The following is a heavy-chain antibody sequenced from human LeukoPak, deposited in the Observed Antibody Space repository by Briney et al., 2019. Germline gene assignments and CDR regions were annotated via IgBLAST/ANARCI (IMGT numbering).Heavy chain of an antibody. J-gene: IGHJ5*02. D-gene: IGHD1-26*01. V-gene: IGHV4-34*01. CDR2: INHSGST. Sequence: SETLSLTCAVYGGSFSGYYWSWIRQPPGKGLEWIGEINHSGSTNYNPSLKSRVTISVDTSKNQFSLKLSSVTAADTAVYYCARSNVVGATRWFDPWGQGTLVTVSS. CDR3: ARSNVVGATRWFDP. CDR1: GGSFSGYY.